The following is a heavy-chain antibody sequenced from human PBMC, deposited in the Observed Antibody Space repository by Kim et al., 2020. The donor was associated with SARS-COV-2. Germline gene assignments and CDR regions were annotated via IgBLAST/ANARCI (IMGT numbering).Heavy chain of an antibody. CDR3: VKEAAFTTVVVDYYFDY. D-gene: IGHD2-15*01. Sequence: GRGRFTVSRDNSRNTLYLQMNSLRTEDTALYYCVKEAAFTTVVVDYYFDYWGQGTLVTVSS. J-gene: IGHJ4*02. V-gene: IGHV3-30*02.